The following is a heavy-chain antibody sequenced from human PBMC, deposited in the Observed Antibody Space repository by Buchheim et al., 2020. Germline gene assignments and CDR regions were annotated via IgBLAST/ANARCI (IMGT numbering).Heavy chain of an antibody. CDR1: GYSFTNYG. CDR2: INTDNGDT. V-gene: IGHV1-3*04. D-gene: IGHD5-18*01. J-gene: IGHJ4*02. CDR3: ARLRLWLLDY. Sequence: QVQLVQSGAEVKKPGASVKVSCKASGYSFTNYGIHWVRQAPGQRLEWMGWINTDNGDTKYSQKFQGRVTITRDTSASTGYMELSSLKSEDTAIYYCARLRLWLLDYWGQGAL.